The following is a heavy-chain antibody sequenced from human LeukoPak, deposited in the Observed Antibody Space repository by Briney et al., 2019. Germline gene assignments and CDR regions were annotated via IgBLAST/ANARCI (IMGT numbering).Heavy chain of an antibody. CDR3: ARPYYDFWSGYYPFDY. Sequence: GGSLRLSCAASGFTFSSYWMSWVRQAPGKGLEWVANIKQDGSEKYYVDSVKGRFTISRDDAKNSLYLQMNSLRAEDTAVYYCARPYYDFWSGYYPFDYWGQGTLVTVSS. CDR2: IKQDGSEK. J-gene: IGHJ4*02. D-gene: IGHD3-3*01. V-gene: IGHV3-7*01. CDR1: GFTFSSYW.